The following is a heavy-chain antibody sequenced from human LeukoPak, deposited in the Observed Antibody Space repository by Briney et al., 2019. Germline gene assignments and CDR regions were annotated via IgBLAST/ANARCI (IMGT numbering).Heavy chain of an antibody. CDR3: ARGLGGYSSSPPTY. CDR1: GGSISSSSYY. J-gene: IGHJ4*02. Sequence: SETLSLTCTVSGGSISSSSYYWGWIRQPPGKGLEWIGSIYYSGSTYYNPSLKSRVTISVDTSKNQFSLKLSSVTAADTAVYYCARGLGGYSSSPPTYWGQGTLVTVSS. CDR2: IYYSGST. D-gene: IGHD6-13*01. V-gene: IGHV4-39*07.